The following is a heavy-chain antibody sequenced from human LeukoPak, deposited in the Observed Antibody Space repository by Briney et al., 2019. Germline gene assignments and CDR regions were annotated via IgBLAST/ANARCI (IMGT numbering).Heavy chain of an antibody. CDR3: ARSIVGTTLYFDY. J-gene: IGHJ4*02. CDR1: GGSISSYY. Sequence: SETLSLTCTVSGGSISSYYWNWIRQPPGKGLEWIGYIYYSGSTNYNPSLKSRVTISVDTSKNQFSLKLNSVTPEDTAVYYCARSIVGTTLYFDYWGQGTLVTVSS. D-gene: IGHD1-26*01. V-gene: IGHV4-59*12. CDR2: IYYSGST.